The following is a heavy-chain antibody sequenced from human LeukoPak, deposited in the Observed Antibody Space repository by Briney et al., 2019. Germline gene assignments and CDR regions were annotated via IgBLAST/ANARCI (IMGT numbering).Heavy chain of an antibody. CDR3: TRGTDITVAGNY. V-gene: IGHV4-59*08. D-gene: IGHD6-19*01. CDR1: GGSISTYY. J-gene: IGHJ4*02. CDR2: IYYSGRT. Sequence: PSETLSLTCTVSGGSISTYYWYWIRQPPGKGLEWIGYIYYSGRTNYNPSLKSRVTMSVDTSKNQSSLKLSSVTAADTAVYYCTRGTDITVAGNYWGQGTLVTVSS.